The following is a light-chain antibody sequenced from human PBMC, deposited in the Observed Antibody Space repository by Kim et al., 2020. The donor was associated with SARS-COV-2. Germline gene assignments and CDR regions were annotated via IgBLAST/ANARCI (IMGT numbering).Light chain of an antibody. Sequence: SPRERATRSFRASQSIPTNCVAWSQHQPGQAPRLLISGTSTRATGIPDRFSGSGSGTDFTLSIHRLEPEDFAVYYCQQYGSLPLTFGQGTRLEIK. J-gene: IGKJ5*01. CDR3: QQYGSLPLT. CDR1: QSIPTNC. V-gene: IGKV3-20*01. CDR2: GTS.